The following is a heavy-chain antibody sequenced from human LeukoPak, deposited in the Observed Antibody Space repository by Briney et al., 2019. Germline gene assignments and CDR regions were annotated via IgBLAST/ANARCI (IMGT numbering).Heavy chain of an antibody. CDR1: GGSINNYY. D-gene: IGHD4-17*01. CDR3: ARVVTTVDAFDI. V-gene: IGHV4-59*01. CDR2: IYYSGST. J-gene: IGHJ3*02. Sequence: PSETLSLTCTVSGGSINNYYWSWIRQSPGKGLEWIGYIYYSGSTNYNPSLKSRVTISVDTSKNHFSLKLSSVTAADTAVYYCARVVTTVDAFDIWGQGTMVAVSS.